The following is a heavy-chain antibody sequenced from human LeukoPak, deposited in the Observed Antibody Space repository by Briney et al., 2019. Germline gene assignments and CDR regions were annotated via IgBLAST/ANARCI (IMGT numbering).Heavy chain of an antibody. D-gene: IGHD6-13*01. CDR1: GGSISSYY. CDR3: ARGLVEQQLVRNYYYMDV. J-gene: IGHJ6*03. Sequence: SETLSLTCTVSGGSISSYYWSWIRQPPGKGLEWIGYIYYSGSTNYNPSLKSRVTISVDTSKNQFSLKLSSVTAADTAVYYCARGLVEQQLVRNYYYMDVWGKGTTVTVSS. CDR2: IYYSGST. V-gene: IGHV4-59*01.